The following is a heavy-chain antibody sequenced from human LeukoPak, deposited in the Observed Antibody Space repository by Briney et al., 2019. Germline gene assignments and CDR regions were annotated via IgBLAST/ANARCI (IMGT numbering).Heavy chain of an antibody. Sequence: SQTLSLTCTVSGGSISSGSYYWSWIRQPAGNGLEWIGRIYTSGSTNYNPSLKSRVTISVDTSKNQFSLKLRSVTAADTAVYYCAGFWSGYYGFDYWGQGNLVTVSS. V-gene: IGHV4-61*02. CDR3: AGFWSGYYGFDY. CDR1: GGSISSGSYY. D-gene: IGHD3-3*01. J-gene: IGHJ4*02. CDR2: IYTSGST.